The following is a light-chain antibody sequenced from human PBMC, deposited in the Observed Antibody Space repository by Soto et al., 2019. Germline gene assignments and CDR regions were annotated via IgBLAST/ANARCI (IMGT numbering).Light chain of an antibody. CDR2: DDS. J-gene: IGLJ1*01. CDR1: NIGSDS. CDR3: QVWDGSSDHYV. V-gene: IGLV3-21*02. Sequence: SYELTQPPSVSVAPGQTARITCGGDNIGSDSVHWYQQKPGQAPLLVVYDDSDRPSGIPERFSGFSYGSTATLTISRVEAGDEADYYCQVWDGSSDHYVFGTGTKVTVL.